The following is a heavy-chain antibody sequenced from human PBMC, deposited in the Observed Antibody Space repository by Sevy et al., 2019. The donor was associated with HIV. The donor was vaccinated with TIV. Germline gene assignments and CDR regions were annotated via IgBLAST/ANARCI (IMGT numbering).Heavy chain of an antibody. J-gene: IGHJ4*02. CDR3: AKMGSSSWYEDY. V-gene: IGHV3-23*01. CDR2: ISGSGGST. Sequence: GGSLRLSCAASGFTFSSYAMSWVRQAPGKGLEWVSAISGSGGSTYYADSVKGRFTSSRDNSKNTLYLQMNSLRAEDTAVYYCAKMGSSSWYEDYWGQGTLVTVSS. D-gene: IGHD6-13*01. CDR1: GFTFSSYA.